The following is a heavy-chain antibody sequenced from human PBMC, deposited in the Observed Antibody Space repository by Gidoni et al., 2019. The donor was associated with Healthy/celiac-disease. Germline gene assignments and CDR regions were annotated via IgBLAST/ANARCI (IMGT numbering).Heavy chain of an antibody. CDR1: GGTFSSYA. CDR3: ARRITMVRGVIIEDWFDP. D-gene: IGHD3-10*01. V-gene: IGHV1-69*01. J-gene: IGHJ5*02. CDR2: IIPIFGTA. Sequence: QVQLVQSGAEVKKHGSSVKVSCKASGGTFSSYAISWVRQAPGQGLEWMGGIIPIFGTANYAQKFQGRVTITADESTSTAYMELSSLRSEDTAVYYCARRITMVRGVIIEDWFDPWGQGTLVTVSS.